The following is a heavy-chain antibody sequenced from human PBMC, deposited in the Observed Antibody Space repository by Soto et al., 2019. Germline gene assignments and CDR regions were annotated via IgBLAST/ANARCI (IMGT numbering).Heavy chain of an antibody. D-gene: IGHD2-15*01. CDR3: AHRPSYCSGGSCYSGFDY. CDR1: GFSLSTSGVG. CDR2: IYWDDDK. Sequence: QITLKESGPTLVKPTQTLTLTCTFSGFSLSTSGVGVGWIRQPPGKALEWLALIYWDDDKRYSPSLKSRLTITQDTSKTQVVLTMPNMDPVDTATYYCAHRPSYCSGGSCYSGFDYWGQGTLVTVSS. V-gene: IGHV2-5*02. J-gene: IGHJ4*02.